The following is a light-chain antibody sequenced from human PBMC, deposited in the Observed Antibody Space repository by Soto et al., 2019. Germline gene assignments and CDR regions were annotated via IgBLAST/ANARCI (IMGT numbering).Light chain of an antibody. CDR3: QQRSNWPPST. Sequence: EIVLTQSPGTLSLSPGERATLSCRAGQSVSSNLAWYQQKPGQAPRVRIYDASHGASGIPARFSGSGSGTDFTLTISSLEPEDFAVYYCQQRSNWPPSTFGQGTRLEIK. CDR1: QSVSSN. J-gene: IGKJ5*01. V-gene: IGKV3-11*01. CDR2: DAS.